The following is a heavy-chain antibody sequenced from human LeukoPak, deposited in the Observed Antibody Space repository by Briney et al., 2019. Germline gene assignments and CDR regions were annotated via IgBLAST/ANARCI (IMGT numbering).Heavy chain of an antibody. CDR1: GGSISSSSYY. Sequence: SETLSLTCTVSGGSISSSSYYWGWIRQPPGKGLVWIGYIYYSGSTNYNPSLKSRVTISVDTSKNQFSLKLSSVTAADTAVYYCARGATNWLLYRYYYYYMDVWGKGTTVTVSS. CDR3: ARGATNWLLYRYYYYYMDV. J-gene: IGHJ6*03. CDR2: IYYSGST. V-gene: IGHV4-61*05. D-gene: IGHD3/OR15-3a*01.